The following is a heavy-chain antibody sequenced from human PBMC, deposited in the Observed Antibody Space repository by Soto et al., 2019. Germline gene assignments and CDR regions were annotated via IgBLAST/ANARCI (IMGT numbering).Heavy chain of an antibody. Sequence: GGSLRLSCAASGFTFSSYAMHWVRQAPGKGLEYVSAISSNGGSTYYANSVKGRFTISRDNSKNTLYLQMGSLRAEDMAVYYCARVSRRGELYFDYWGQGTLVTVSS. V-gene: IGHV3-64*01. CDR3: ARVSRRGELYFDY. J-gene: IGHJ4*02. CDR1: GFTFSSYA. D-gene: IGHD1-26*01. CDR2: ISSNGGST.